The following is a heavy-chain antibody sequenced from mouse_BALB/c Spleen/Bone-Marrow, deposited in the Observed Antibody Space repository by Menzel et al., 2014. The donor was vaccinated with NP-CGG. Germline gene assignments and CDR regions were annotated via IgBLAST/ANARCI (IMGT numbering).Heavy chain of an antibody. D-gene: IGHD2-14*01. J-gene: IGHJ2*01. CDR1: GYSFTGYF. CDR3: ARCNYRYDGDFDY. CDR2: FNPYNGDT. V-gene: IGHV1-20*02. Sequence: EVQLQQSGPELVKPGASVKISCKASGYSFTGYFMNWVMQSHGKSLEWIGRFNPYNGDTFYNQKFKGKATLTVDKSSSTAHMELRSPASEDSAVYYCARCNYRYDGDFDYWGQGTTLTVSS.